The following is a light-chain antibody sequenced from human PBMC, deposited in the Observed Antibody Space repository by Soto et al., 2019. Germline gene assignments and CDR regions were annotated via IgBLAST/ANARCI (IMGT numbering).Light chain of an antibody. J-gene: IGLJ7*01. CDR1: SSNIGGGYD. CDR3: QSYDISLTTWV. Sequence: QSVLTQPPSVSGAPRQRVTISGTGSSSNIGGGYDVHWYQQLPGTAPKLLIYGNSNRPSGVPDRFSGSKSGASASLAITGLQAEDEADYYCQSYDISLTTWVFGGGTQLTVL. V-gene: IGLV1-40*01. CDR2: GNS.